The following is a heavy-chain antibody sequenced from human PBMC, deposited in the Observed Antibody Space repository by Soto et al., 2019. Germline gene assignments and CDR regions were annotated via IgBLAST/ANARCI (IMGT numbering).Heavy chain of an antibody. CDR2: IIPIFGTA. Sequence: SVKVSCKASGGIFSSYAISWVRQAPGQGLEWMGGIIPIFGTANYAQKFQGRVTITADKSTSTAYMELSSLRSEDTAVYYCARASVAARPLPLYYYYYGMDVWGQGTTVTVSS. D-gene: IGHD6-6*01. V-gene: IGHV1-69*06. CDR1: GGIFSSYA. J-gene: IGHJ6*02. CDR3: ARASVAARPLPLYYYYYGMDV.